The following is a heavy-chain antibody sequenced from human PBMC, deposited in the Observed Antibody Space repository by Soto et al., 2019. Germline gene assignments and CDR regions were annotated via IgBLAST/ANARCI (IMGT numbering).Heavy chain of an antibody. V-gene: IGHV3-23*01. CDR2: IIVSGGST. CDR1: GFTFSSYA. CDR3: AKVSYYDILTGPYPY. D-gene: IGHD3-9*01. J-gene: IGHJ4*02. Sequence: VGSLRLSYAASGFTFSSYAMSWVRQDPGKGLEWVSAIIVSGGSTYYADSVKGRFAISIDNAKNTLYLKMNSLRAEDTAVYYCAKVSYYDILTGPYPYWGQGTLVTVSS.